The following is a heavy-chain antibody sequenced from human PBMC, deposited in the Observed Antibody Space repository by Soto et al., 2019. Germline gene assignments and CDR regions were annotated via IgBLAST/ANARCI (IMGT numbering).Heavy chain of an antibody. CDR1: GYTFTSYG. J-gene: IGHJ6*02. Sequence: ASVKVSCKASGYTFTSYGISRVRQAPGQGLEWMGWISAYNGNTNYAQKLQGRVTMTTDTSTSTAYMELRSLRSDDTAVYYCARDPSDIVVVSTGGMDVWGQGTTVTVSS. D-gene: IGHD2-15*01. V-gene: IGHV1-18*01. CDR2: ISAYNGNT. CDR3: ARDPSDIVVVSTGGMDV.